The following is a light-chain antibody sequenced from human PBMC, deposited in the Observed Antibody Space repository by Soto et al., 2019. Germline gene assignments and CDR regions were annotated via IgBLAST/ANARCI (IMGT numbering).Light chain of an antibody. V-gene: IGKV3-20*01. CDR3: QQYGYSPIT. J-gene: IGKJ5*01. CDR1: QSVSAGY. CDR2: ETS. Sequence: EIVLTQSPDTLSLSPGERATLSCRASQSVSAGYFAWYQQKPGQSPRLLIYETSSRTTGIPDRFSGSGSGTDFTLTIDGLEPEDFVVYYCQQYGYSPITFGQGTRLEIK.